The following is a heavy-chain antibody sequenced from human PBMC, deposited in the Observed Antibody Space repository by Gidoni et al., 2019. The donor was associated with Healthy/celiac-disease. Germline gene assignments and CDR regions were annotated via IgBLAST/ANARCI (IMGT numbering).Heavy chain of an antibody. Sequence: EVQLVESGGGLVKPGGSLRLSCAASGFTVSKAWMSWVRQAPGKGLEWVGRIKSKTDGGKTDYAAPVKGRFTISRDDSKNTLYLQMNSLKTEDTAVYYCTTARLYWGQGTLVTVSS. V-gene: IGHV3-15*01. CDR1: GFTVSKAW. CDR3: TTARLY. J-gene: IGHJ4*02. CDR2: IKSKTDGGKT. D-gene: IGHD3-22*01.